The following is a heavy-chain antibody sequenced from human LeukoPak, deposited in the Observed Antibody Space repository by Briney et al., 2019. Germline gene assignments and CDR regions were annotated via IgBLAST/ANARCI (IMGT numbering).Heavy chain of an antibody. V-gene: IGHV4-4*07. D-gene: IGHD1-26*01. J-gene: IGHJ6*03. CDR1: GGSISSYY. Sequence: PSETLSLTCTVSGGSISSYYWSWIRQPAGKGLEWIGRIYTSGSTNYNPSLKSRVTMSVDTSKNQFSLKLSSVTAADTAAYYCARGGGSYTYYYYYMDVWGKGTTVTVSS. CDR2: IYTSGST. CDR3: ARGGGSYTYYYYYMDV.